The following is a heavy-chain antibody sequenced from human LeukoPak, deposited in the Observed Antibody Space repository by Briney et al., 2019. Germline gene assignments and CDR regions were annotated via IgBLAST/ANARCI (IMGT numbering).Heavy chain of an antibody. D-gene: IGHD3-22*01. CDR1: GGSVSSGSYY. CDR3: ARGVTTLFDYDSSGYYYGENWFDP. Sequence: PSETLSLTCTVSGGSVSSGSYYWSWIRQPPGKGLEWIGYIYYSGSTNYNPSLKSRVTISVDTSKNQFSLKLSSVTAADTAVYYCARGVTTLFDYDSSGYYYGENWFDPWGQGTLVTVSS. J-gene: IGHJ5*02. CDR2: IYYSGST. V-gene: IGHV4-61*01.